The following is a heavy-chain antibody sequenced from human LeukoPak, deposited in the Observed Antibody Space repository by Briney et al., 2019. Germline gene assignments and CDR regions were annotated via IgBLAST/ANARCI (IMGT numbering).Heavy chain of an antibody. J-gene: IGHJ4*02. CDR3: ARGPGGIYYFDY. CDR1: GYTFTGYY. CDR2: MNPSGDSA. D-gene: IGHD3-16*01. Sequence: ASVKVSCKASGYTFTGYYMHWVRQAPGHGLEWMGVMNPSGDSASYAQKLQGRVTMTRDMSTSTFYMDLSSLTSEDTAVYYCARGPGGIYYFDYWGQGTLVTVSS. V-gene: IGHV1-46*04.